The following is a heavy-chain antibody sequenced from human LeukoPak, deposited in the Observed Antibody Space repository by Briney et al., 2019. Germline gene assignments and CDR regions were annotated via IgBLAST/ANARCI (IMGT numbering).Heavy chain of an antibody. D-gene: IGHD4-11*01. CDR1: GGSISSYY. J-gene: IGHJ6*02. CDR2: VYDTGST. Sequence: SETLSLTCTVSGGSISSYYWSWIRQPPGKGLEWIGYVYDTGSTNYNASLKSRVTISVDTSKNQFSLKLSSVAAADTAVYYCARHEGFGNYNDYYYDIDVWGQGTTVTVSS. V-gene: IGHV4-59*08. CDR3: ARHEGFGNYNDYYYDIDV.